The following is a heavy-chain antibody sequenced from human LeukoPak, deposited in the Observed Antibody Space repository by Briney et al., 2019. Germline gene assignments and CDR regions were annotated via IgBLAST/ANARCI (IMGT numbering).Heavy chain of an antibody. CDR2: IWSDGSTT. CDR1: GFTFSSSG. V-gene: IGHV3-33*01. J-gene: IGHJ3*01. D-gene: IGHD3-22*01. Sequence: GGSLRLSCVASGFTFSSSGTHWVRQAPGKGLEWVAVIWSDGSTTYYGDSVKGRLTISRDNSKSTLYLQMNSLRAKDTAVYYCAREHHDSSTGAFDVWGQGTMVTVSS. CDR3: AREHHDSSTGAFDV.